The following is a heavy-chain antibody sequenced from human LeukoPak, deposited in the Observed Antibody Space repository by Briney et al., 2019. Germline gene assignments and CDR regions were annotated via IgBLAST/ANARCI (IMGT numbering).Heavy chain of an antibody. Sequence: PSETLSLTCAVYGGSFSGYYWSWIRQPPGKGLEWIGYIYYSGSTNYNPSLKSRVTISVDTSKNQFSLKLSSVTAADTAVYYCATSAREDYFDYWGQGTLVTVSS. V-gene: IGHV4-59*01. CDR1: GGSFSGYY. CDR2: IYYSGST. CDR3: ATSAREDYFDY. J-gene: IGHJ4*02.